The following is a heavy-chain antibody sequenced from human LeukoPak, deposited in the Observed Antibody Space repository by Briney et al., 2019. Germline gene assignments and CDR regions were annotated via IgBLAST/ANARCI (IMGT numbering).Heavy chain of an antibody. D-gene: IGHD1-14*01. CDR1: GGTFSSYT. V-gene: IGHV1-69*05. CDR3: ARVGRPVGDAFDI. CDR2: IIPIFGTP. J-gene: IGHJ3*02. Sequence: ASVKVSCKASGGTFSSYTISWVRQAPGQGLEWMGRIIPIFGTPNYAQKFQGRVTIATDESTSTAYMELSSLRSDGTAVYYCARVGRPVGDAFDIWGQGTMVTVSS.